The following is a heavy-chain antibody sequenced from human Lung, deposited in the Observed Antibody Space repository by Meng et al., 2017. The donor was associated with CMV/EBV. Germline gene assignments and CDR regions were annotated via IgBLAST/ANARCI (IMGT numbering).Heavy chain of an antibody. V-gene: IGHV1-69*10. Sequence: SVKVSCKASGGTSSSYVISWVRQAPGQGLEWMGGIIPILGRANYGQKFQARVTITADKSTSTAHMELSSLRSEDTAVYYCARSRVLSSSPSRPPTYGMEFWGPGNXVPVCS. J-gene: IGHJ6*02. CDR3: ARSRVLSSSPSRPPTYGMEF. D-gene: IGHD2-2*01. CDR1: GGTSSSYV. CDR2: IIPILGRA.